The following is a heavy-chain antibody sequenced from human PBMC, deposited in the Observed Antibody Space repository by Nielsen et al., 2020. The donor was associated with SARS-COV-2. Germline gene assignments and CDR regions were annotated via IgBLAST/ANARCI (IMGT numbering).Heavy chain of an antibody. CDR2: ISYDGSNK. V-gene: IGHV3-30*04. Sequence: GGSLRLSCAASGFTFSSYAMHWVRQAPGKGLEWVAVISYDGSNKYYADSVKGRFTISRDNSKNTLYLQMNSLRAEDTAVYYCARESNIYSGYDGGMDVWGQGTTVTVSS. CDR3: ARESNIYSGYDGGMDV. CDR1: GFTFSSYA. J-gene: IGHJ6*02. D-gene: IGHD5-12*01.